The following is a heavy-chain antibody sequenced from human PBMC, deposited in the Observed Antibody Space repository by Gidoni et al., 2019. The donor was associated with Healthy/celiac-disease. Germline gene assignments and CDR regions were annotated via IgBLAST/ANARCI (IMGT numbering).Heavy chain of an antibody. D-gene: IGHD5-12*01. CDR3: AREVRMVATSFDY. CDR2: IYTSGST. J-gene: IGHJ4*02. Sequence: QVQLQESGPGLVKPSQTLSLTCTVSGGSISSGSYYWSWIRQPAGKGLEWIGRIYTSGSTNYNPSLKSRVTISVDTSKNQFSLKLSSVTAADTAVYYCAREVRMVATSFDYWGQGTLVTVSS. CDR1: GGSISSGSYY. V-gene: IGHV4-61*02.